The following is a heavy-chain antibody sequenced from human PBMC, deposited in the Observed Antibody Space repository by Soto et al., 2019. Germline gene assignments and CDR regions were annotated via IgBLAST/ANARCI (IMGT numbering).Heavy chain of an antibody. Sequence: QVQLQQWGAGLLKPSETLSLTCAVYGGSFSGYYWTWIRQSPEKGLEWIGEVNHSGTTYYNPSLKTRVTISVHTPKNRFSLKMSSVTVAYTAVYYCARGIGYCSSINCYSSRRLRFDSWGQGTLVTFSS. CDR3: ARGIGYCSSINCYSSRRLRFDS. D-gene: IGHD2-2*01. V-gene: IGHV4-34*01. CDR1: GGSFSGYY. J-gene: IGHJ4*02. CDR2: VNHSGTT.